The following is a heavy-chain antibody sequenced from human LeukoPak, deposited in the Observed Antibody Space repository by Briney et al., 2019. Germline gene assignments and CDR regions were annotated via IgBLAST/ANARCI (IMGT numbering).Heavy chain of an antibody. D-gene: IGHD6-13*01. Sequence: SETLSLTCAVYGGSFSGYYWSWIRQPPGKGLEWIGEINHSGSTNYNPCLKSRVTISVDTSKNQFSLKLSSVTAADTAVYYCARIAAAKHYYYYGMDVWGQGTTVTVSS. V-gene: IGHV4-34*01. J-gene: IGHJ6*02. CDR2: INHSGST. CDR1: GGSFSGYY. CDR3: ARIAAAKHYYYYGMDV.